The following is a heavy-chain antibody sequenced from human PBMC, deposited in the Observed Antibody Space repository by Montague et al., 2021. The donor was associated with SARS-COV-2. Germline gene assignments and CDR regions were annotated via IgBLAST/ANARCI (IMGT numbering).Heavy chain of an antibody. V-gene: IGHV3-30-3*01. CDR2: ISYDGSNK. D-gene: IGHD2-2*01. CDR1: GFTFSSYA. J-gene: IGHJ4*02. CDR3: VSQLLFSFDY. Sequence: SLILSCAASGFTFSSYAMHWVRQAPVKGLEWVAVISYDGSNKYYXDSVKGRFTISRDNSKNTLYLQMNSLRAEDTAVYYCVSQLLFSFDYWGQGTLVTVSS.